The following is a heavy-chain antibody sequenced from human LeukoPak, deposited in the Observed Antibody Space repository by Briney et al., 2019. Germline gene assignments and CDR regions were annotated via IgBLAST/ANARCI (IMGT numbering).Heavy chain of an antibody. D-gene: IGHD1-14*01. V-gene: IGHV3-43*02. J-gene: IGHJ4*02. CDR1: GFGFDDYA. CDR2: ITGDGGST. Sequence: GGSLRLSCAASGFGFDDYAMHWVRQTPGQGLEWVSLITGDGGSTYYADSVKGRFTISRDNSGNSLYLQMNSLTTEDTAFYYCARTGNFDHWGQGALVTVSS. CDR3: ARTGNFDH.